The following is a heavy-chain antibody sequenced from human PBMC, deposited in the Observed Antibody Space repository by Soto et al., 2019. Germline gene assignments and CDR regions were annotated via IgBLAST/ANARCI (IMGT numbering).Heavy chain of an antibody. CDR1: GYTFVAYY. CDR3: ARQLAYCGGDCYTDPIDY. Sequence: GASVKVSCKASGYTFVAYYVCCVRQAPGHGLEWMGWINPKTGDTNYAQNFQGRVTMTRDTSVTTAYMELSRLTSDDTALYYCARQLAYCGGDCYTDPIDYWGQGTPVTVSS. D-gene: IGHD2-21*02. CDR2: INPKTGDT. V-gene: IGHV1-2*02. J-gene: IGHJ4*02.